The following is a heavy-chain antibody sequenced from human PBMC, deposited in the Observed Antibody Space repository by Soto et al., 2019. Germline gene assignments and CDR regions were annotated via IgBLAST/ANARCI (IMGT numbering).Heavy chain of an antibody. J-gene: IGHJ4*02. Sequence: EVQLLESGGGLGQPGGSLRLSCAASGFTFSSYGMTWVRQAPGKGLEWVSFSSATGAGTYYADSVKGRFTISRDNSKNTLYLQMTSLRADDTAVYYCAKDRRAGGNYGFYYDFWGQGALVIVSS. CDR2: SSATGAGT. V-gene: IGHV3-23*01. D-gene: IGHD1-7*01. CDR3: AKDRRAGGNYGFYYDF. CDR1: GFTFSSYG.